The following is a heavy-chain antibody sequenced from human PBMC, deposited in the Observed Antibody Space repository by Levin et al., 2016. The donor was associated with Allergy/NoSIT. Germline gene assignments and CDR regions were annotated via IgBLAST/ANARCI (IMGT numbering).Heavy chain of an antibody. CDR1: GFTFSSYG. V-gene: IGHV3-30*18. J-gene: IGHJ4*02. CDR3: AKDCWNDVLDY. CDR2: ISYDGSNK. Sequence: GGSLRLSCAASGFTFSSYGMHWVRQAPGKGLEWVAVISYDGSNKYYADSVKGRFTISRDNSKNTLYLQMNSLRAEDTAVYYCAKDCWNDVLDYWGQGTLVTVSS. D-gene: IGHD1-1*01.